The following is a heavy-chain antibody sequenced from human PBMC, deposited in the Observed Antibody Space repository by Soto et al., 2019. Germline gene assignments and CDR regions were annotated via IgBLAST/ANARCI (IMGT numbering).Heavy chain of an antibody. CDR2: IYYSGSA. CDR1: GGSISSSGYY. V-gene: IGHV4-39*01. J-gene: IGHJ6*03. CDR3: ARQVKRCSTTYYCFYYCMDV. D-gene: IGHD2-2*01. Sequence: QLQLQESGPGLVKPSETLSLTCTVSGGSISSSGYYRGWIRQPPGMGLEWIGSIYYSGSAYYNPSLNSRVLISVDTSRNQFSLEMTSVTAADTAIYYSARQVKRCSTTYYCFYYCMDVWGKGTTVTGSS.